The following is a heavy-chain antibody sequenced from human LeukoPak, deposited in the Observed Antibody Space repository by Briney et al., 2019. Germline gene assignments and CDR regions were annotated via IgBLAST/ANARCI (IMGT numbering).Heavy chain of an antibody. J-gene: IGHJ5*02. CDR2: ISPKSGGT. CDR1: GYTFTGYY. Sequence: VSVKVSCKASGYTFTGYYMHWVRQAPGQGLEWMGWISPKSGGTNYAQKSQGRVTMTRDTSISTAYMELSRLRSDDTAVYYCARVPDLTVTTPFGWFDPWGQGTLVTVSS. D-gene: IGHD4-17*01. CDR3: ARVPDLTVTTPFGWFDP. V-gene: IGHV1-2*02.